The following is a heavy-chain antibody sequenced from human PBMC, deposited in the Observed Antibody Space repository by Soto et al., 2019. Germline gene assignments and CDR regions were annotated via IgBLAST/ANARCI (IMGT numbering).Heavy chain of an antibody. Sequence: AASVKVSCKASGYTFTSYYMHWVRQAPGQGLEWMGWISAYNGNTNYAQKLQGRVTMTTDTSTSTAYMELRSLRSDDTAVYYCARDMEQLVFGDAFDIWGQGTMVTVSS. J-gene: IGHJ3*02. V-gene: IGHV1-18*04. CDR3: ARDMEQLVFGDAFDI. CDR1: GYTFTSYY. D-gene: IGHD6-13*01. CDR2: ISAYNGNT.